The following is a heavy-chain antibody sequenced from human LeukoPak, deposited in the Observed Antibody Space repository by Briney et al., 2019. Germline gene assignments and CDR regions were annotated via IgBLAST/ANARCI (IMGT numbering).Heavy chain of an antibody. CDR1: GFTFSSYE. Sequence: GWSLTLSCAASGFTFSSYELHWVRPAPGKGLEWVSYISSSGSTIYYADSVKGRFTISRDNAKNSLYLQMNSLRAEDTAVYYCAREGPHYGSGSYVDYWGQGTLVTVSS. J-gene: IGHJ4*02. D-gene: IGHD3-10*01. V-gene: IGHV3-48*03. CDR2: ISSSGSTI. CDR3: AREGPHYGSGSYVDY.